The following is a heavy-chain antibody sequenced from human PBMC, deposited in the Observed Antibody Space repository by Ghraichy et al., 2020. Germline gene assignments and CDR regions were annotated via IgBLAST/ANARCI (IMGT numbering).Heavy chain of an antibody. CDR1: GYTFTSYD. Sequence: ASVKVSCKASGYTFTSYDINWVRQATGQGLEWMGWMNPNSGNTGYAQKFQGRVTMTRNTSISTAYMELSSLRSEDTAVYYCARDFQYYYGSGSYYILTHYYYGMDVWGQGTTVTVSS. CDR2: MNPNSGNT. D-gene: IGHD3-10*01. V-gene: IGHV1-8*01. J-gene: IGHJ6*02. CDR3: ARDFQYYYGSGSYYILTHYYYGMDV.